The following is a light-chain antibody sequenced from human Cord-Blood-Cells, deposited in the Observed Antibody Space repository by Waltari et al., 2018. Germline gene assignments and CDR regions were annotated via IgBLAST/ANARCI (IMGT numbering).Light chain of an antibody. V-gene: IGKV1-39*01. Sequence: DIQLIKSPSSLSASLGNRVTITFRASQSISSYLDWYQQKPWKAPKPLIYAASSLQSGVPSRSSGSGSGTDVTLNISSLQPEDCATSCCKQSYSTPYIFGQGSKLEIK. CDR1: QSISSY. CDR2: AAS. J-gene: IGKJ2*01. CDR3: KQSYSTPYI.